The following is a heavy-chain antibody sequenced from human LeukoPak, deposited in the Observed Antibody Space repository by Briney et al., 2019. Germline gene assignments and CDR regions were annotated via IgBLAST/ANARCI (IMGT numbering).Heavy chain of an antibody. CDR3: AIKRGPGLDY. J-gene: IGHJ4*02. D-gene: IGHD3-16*01. CDR2: IYYSGST. V-gene: IGHV4-30-4*01. CDR1: GASISSDYYS. Sequence: SETLSLTCTVSGASISSDYYSWSWIRQPPGKGLEWIGYIYYSGSTSYNPSLKSRLTISIDTSKNQFSLKLSSVTAADTAVYYCAIKRGPGLDYWGQGTLVTVSS.